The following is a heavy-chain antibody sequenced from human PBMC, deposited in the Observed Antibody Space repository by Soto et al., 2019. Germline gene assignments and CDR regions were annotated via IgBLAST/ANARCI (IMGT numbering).Heavy chain of an antibody. D-gene: IGHD4-4*01. Sequence: VQLQESGPGLVKPSQTLSLTSTVSGGSVSSGNYYWSWIRQPPGKGLEWIGHISNSGSTYYNQSLRSRLTISVDTSKNQLSLRLSSVTAADTAVYYCARGVYSKYGLDFWGPGTLVTVSP. V-gene: IGHV4-30-4*01. CDR1: GGSVSSGNYY. CDR3: ARGVYSKYGLDF. CDR2: ISNSGST. J-gene: IGHJ4*02.